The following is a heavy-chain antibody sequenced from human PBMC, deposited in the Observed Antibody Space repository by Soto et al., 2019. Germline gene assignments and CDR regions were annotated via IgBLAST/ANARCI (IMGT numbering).Heavy chain of an antibody. CDR1: GFTFSSSW. Sequence: EVQLVESGGGLVQPGGSLRLSCAASGFTFSSSWMHWVRQGPGKGLVWVSRINGDGGTTDYADSVKGRFTISRDNAKNTLYLQMHSLRGEDTAVDYCASIGDPPLDGWGQGTLVTVSS. J-gene: IGHJ4*02. V-gene: IGHV3-74*01. CDR2: INGDGGTT. CDR3: ASIGDPPLDG. D-gene: IGHD3-3*01.